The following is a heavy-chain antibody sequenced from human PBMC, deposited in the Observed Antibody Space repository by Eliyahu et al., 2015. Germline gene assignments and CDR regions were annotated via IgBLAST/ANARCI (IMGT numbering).Heavy chain of an antibody. CDR2: INHSGST. Sequence: QVRLQQWGTGLLKPSETLSLTCAVYGXSFSNYYWSWIRQPPGKGLEWIGEINHSGSTNYNPSLKSRVTISVDTSKNQFSLKLTSVTAADTALYYCARVDPPYSGTYFPPDHWGQGNMVTVSS. J-gene: IGHJ4*02. V-gene: IGHV4-34*01. CDR1: GXSFSNYY. CDR3: ARVDPPYSGTYFPPDH. D-gene: IGHD1-26*01.